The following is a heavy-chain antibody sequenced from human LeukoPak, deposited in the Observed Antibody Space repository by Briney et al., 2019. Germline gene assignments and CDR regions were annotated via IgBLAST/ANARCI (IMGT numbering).Heavy chain of an antibody. Sequence: SETLSLTCTVSGGSISSYYWSWIRQPAGKGLEWIGRIYSSGSTNYNPSLKSRVTVSADTSKNQFSLKLSSVTAADTAVYYCARGGYYDSRNAFDIWGQGTMVTVSS. CDR3: ARGGYYDSRNAFDI. J-gene: IGHJ3*02. CDR2: IYSSGST. CDR1: GGSISSYY. D-gene: IGHD3-22*01. V-gene: IGHV4-4*07.